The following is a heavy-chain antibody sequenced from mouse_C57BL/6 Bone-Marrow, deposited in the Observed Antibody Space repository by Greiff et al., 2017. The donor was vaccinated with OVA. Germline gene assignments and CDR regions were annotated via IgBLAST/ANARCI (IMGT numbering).Heavy chain of an antibody. J-gene: IGHJ2*01. D-gene: IGHD2-1*01. V-gene: IGHV2-2*01. CDR3: ARGGTYGKKDY. Sequence: QVQLKESGPGLVQPSQSLSITYTVYGFSLTSYGVHWVRQSPGKGLEWLGVIWSGGSTDYNAAFISRLSISKDNSKSQVFFKMNSLQADDTAIYYCARGGTYGKKDYWGQGTTLTVSS. CDR2: IWSGGST. CDR1: GFSLTSYG.